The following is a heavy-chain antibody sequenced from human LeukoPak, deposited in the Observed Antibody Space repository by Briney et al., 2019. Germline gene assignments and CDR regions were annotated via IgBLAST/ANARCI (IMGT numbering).Heavy chain of an antibody. CDR1: GFTLRSYT. CDR2: ISGSGGST. V-gene: IGHV3-23*01. CDR3: AKELYDFWSGYTNPLFDY. J-gene: IGHJ4*02. Sequence: PGGSLRLSCAASGFTLRSYTMNWVRQAPGKGLEWVSAISGSGGSTYYADSVKGRFTISRDNSRNTLYLQMNSLRAEDTAVYYCAKELYDFWSGYTNPLFDYWGQGTLVTVSS. D-gene: IGHD3-3*01.